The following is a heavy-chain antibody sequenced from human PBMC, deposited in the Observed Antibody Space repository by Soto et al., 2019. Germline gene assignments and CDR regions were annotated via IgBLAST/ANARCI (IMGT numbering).Heavy chain of an antibody. J-gene: IGHJ4*02. CDR2: VFSSVSA. CDR1: GVSVTGYT. Sequence: KPSETLSLTCIVSGVSVTGYTWSWVRQPANKGLEWIGRVFSSVSATYSPSLKRRVRISMDTPENRISLKLDSVTAANAGVYYCTRDGMTTGDTWGPGTLVTVSS. D-gene: IGHD2-21*02. CDR3: TRDGMTTGDT. V-gene: IGHV4-4*07.